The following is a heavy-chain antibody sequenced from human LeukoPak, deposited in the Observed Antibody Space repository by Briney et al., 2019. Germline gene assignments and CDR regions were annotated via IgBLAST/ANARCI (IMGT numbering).Heavy chain of an antibody. CDR3: AKDKSFVGVSRSAFDI. V-gene: IGHV3-23*01. CDR2: ISGSGGST. D-gene: IGHD3-16*01. Sequence: GGSLRLSCTASGFTFSNYAMSWVRQAPGKGLEWVSAISGSGGSTYYADSAKGRFTISRDNSKNTLYLQMNSLRAEDTAVYYCAKDKSFVGVSRSAFDIWGQGTMVTVSS. J-gene: IGHJ3*02. CDR1: GFTFSNYA.